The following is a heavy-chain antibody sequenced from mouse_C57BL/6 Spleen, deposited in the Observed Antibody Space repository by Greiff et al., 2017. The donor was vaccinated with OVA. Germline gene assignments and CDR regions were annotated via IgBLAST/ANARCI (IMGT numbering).Heavy chain of an antibody. CDR2: IDPETGGA. V-gene: IGHV1-15*01. Sequence: VQLQQSGAELVRPGASVTLSCKASGYTFTDYEMHWVKQTPVHGLEWIGAIDPETGGAAYNQKFKGKAILTADKSSSTAYMELRSLTSEDSAVYYCTRRTSYYGFAYWGQGTLVTVSA. CDR1: GYTFTDYE. D-gene: IGHD1-1*01. J-gene: IGHJ3*01. CDR3: TRRTSYYGFAY.